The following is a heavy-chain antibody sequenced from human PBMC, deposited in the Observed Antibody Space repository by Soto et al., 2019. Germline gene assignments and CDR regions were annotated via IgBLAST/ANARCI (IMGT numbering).Heavy chain of an antibody. D-gene: IGHD4-17*01. CDR2: IIPILGIA. V-gene: IGHV1-69*02. J-gene: IGHJ5*02. CDR3: ARLLYGGNPPGP. Sequence: QVQLVQSGAEVKKPGSSVKVSCKASGGTFSSYTISWVRQAPGQGLEWMGRIIPILGIANYAQKFQGRVTITADKSTSTAYMELSSLRSEDTAVYYCARLLYGGNPPGPWGQGTLVTVSS. CDR1: GGTFSSYT.